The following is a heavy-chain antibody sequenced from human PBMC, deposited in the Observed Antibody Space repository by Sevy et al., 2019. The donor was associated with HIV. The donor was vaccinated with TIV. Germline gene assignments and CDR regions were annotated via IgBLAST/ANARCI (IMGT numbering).Heavy chain of an antibody. V-gene: IGHV3-11*01. J-gene: IGHJ4*02. CDR2: ISSGSTT. CDR3: ARQISPYDY. Sequence: GGSLRLSCAASGFTFSDYYMSWIRQAPGKGLEWVSYISSGSTTYYADSVKGRFTISRDNAKNSLYLQMNSLRAEDTAVYYCARQISPYDYWGQGTLVTVSS. CDR1: GFTFSDYY.